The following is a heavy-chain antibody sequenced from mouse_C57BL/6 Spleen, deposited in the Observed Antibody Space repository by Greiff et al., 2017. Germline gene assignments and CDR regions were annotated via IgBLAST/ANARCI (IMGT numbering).Heavy chain of an antibody. V-gene: IGHV7-3*01. CDR3: ARYGGAMDY. Sequence: EVMLVESGGGLVQPGGSLSLSCAASGFTFTDYYMSWVRQPPGRALEWLGFIRNKANGYTTEYSPSVKGRFTISRDNSQSILYLQMNALRAEDRATYYCARYGGAMDYWGQGTSVTVSS. CDR2: IRNKANGYTT. CDR1: GFTFTDYY. J-gene: IGHJ4*01.